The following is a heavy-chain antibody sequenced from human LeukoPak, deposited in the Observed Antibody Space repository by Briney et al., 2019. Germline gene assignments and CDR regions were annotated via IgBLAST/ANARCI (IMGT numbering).Heavy chain of an antibody. D-gene: IGHD3-9*01. CDR1: GFSFRSYW. CDR3: AGGSGYLITS. J-gene: IGHJ5*02. Sequence: PGGSLRLSCAATGFSFRSYWMIWVRQAPGKGLEWLAIIKQDGSEKHYKGSVEGRFTISRDNAKNSLHLQMNSLRAEDTAVYYCAGGSGYLITSWGQGTLVTVSS. V-gene: IGHV3-7*01. CDR2: IKQDGSEK.